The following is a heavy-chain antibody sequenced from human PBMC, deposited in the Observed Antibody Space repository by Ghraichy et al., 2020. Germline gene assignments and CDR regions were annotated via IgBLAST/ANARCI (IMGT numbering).Heavy chain of an antibody. CDR2: ISAYNGNT. CDR1: GYTFTSYG. Sequence: ASVKVSCKASGYTFTSYGISWVRQAPGQGLEWMGWISAYNGNTNYAQKLQGRVTMTTDTSTSTAYMELRSLRSDDTAVYYCARDVRESAYITMVRGVITDYWGQGTLVTVSS. J-gene: IGHJ4*02. V-gene: IGHV1-18*04. CDR3: ARDVRESAYITMVRGVITDY. D-gene: IGHD3-10*01.